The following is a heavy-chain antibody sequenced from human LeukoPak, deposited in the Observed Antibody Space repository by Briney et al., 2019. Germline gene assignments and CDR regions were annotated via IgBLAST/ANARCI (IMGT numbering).Heavy chain of an antibody. V-gene: IGHV3-23*01. CDR1: GFTFSNYA. CDR3: AKGRGYCTGGSCYSDY. CDR2: ISGSDGST. D-gene: IGHD2-15*01. J-gene: IGHJ4*02. Sequence: GGALRLSCAASGFTFSNYAMSWVRQAPGKGLEWVSTISGSDGSTYYADSVKGRFTISRDNSKNTLYLQMNSLRVEDTAIYYCAKGRGYCTGGSCYSDYWGQGTLVTVSS.